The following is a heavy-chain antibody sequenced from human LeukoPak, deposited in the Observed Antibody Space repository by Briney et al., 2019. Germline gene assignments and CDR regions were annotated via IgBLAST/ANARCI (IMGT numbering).Heavy chain of an antibody. D-gene: IGHD6-19*01. CDR3: ARGQYFGKQWLAPYYYYYYMDV. CDR1: GGSISLYY. Sequence: SETLSLTCTVSGGSISLYYWSWIRPPPGKGLEWIGYIYYSGSTNYNPSLKSRVTISVDTSKNQFSLKLSSVTAADTAVYYCARGQYFGKQWLAPYYYYYYMDVWGKGTTVTISS. J-gene: IGHJ6*03. CDR2: IYYSGST. V-gene: IGHV4-59*01.